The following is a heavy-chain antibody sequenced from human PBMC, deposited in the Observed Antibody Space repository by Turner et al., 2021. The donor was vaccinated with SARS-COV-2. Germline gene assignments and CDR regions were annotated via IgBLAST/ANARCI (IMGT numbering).Heavy chain of an antibody. V-gene: IGHV3-23*01. CDR2: VGNTGRTT. CDR3: AKTSSGMVDYFDS. Sequence: HLMESGGKWVRPGETLTLSCAATGFRFSSFALSWVRQAPGKGLEWVAHVGNTGRTTHYADSVRGRFTISRDNSNGTLFLLMGSLKVEDTAVYFCAKTSSGMVDYFDSWGQGTPVTVSS. CDR1: GFRFSSFA. D-gene: IGHD3-3*01. J-gene: IGHJ4*02.